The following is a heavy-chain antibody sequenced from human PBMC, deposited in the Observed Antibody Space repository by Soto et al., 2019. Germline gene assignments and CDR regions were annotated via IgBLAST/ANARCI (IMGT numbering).Heavy chain of an antibody. CDR3: ARDYSSSWYPHFGY. J-gene: IGHJ4*02. V-gene: IGHV3-11*06. D-gene: IGHD6-13*01. Sequence: GGSLRLSCAASGFTFSDYYMSWIRQAPGKGLEWVSYISSSSSYTNYADSVKGRFTISRGNAKNSLYLQMNSLRAEDTAVYYCARDYSSSWYPHFGYWGQGTLVTVSS. CDR1: GFTFSDYY. CDR2: ISSSSSYT.